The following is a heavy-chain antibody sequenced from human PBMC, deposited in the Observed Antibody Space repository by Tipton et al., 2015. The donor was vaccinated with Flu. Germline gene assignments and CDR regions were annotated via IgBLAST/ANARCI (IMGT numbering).Heavy chain of an antibody. J-gene: IGHJ2*01. CDR1: GGSIRSYY. Sequence: LRLSCTVSGGSIRSYYWSWIRQPPGKGLEWIGYIYYSGSTNYNPSLKSRVTISVDTSKNQFSLKLSPVTAADTAVYYCARVCDPRIRYFDLWGRGTLVTVSS. CDR3: ARVCDPRIRYFDL. D-gene: IGHD3-10*01. CDR2: IYYSGST. V-gene: IGHV4-59*01.